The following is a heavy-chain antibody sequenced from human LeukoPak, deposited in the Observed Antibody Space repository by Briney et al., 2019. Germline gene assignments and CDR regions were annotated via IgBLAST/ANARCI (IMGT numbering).Heavy chain of an antibody. V-gene: IGHV3-23*01. CDR3: AKGGGNNGMDV. J-gene: IGHJ6*02. D-gene: IGHD1/OR15-1a*01. Sequence: GGSLRLSCAASGLTFSSYAMNWVRQAPGKGLEWVSAISDSGGSTYYADSVKGRFTISRDNSKNTLYLQMNSLRAEDTAVYYCAKGGGNNGMDVWGQGTTVTVSS. CDR1: GLTFSSYA. CDR2: ISDSGGST.